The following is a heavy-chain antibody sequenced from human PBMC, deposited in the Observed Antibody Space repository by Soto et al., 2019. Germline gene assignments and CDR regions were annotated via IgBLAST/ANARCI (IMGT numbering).Heavy chain of an antibody. CDR1: GGTFGSYA. Sequence: SSVKVSCKASGGTFGSYAISWVRQAPGQGLEWMGGIIPIFGTANYAQKFQGRVTITADKSTSTAYMELSSLRSEDTAVYYCASRPLNYYDSSGYLGIWGQGTLVTVSS. CDR3: ASRPLNYYDSSGYLGI. CDR2: IIPIFGTA. D-gene: IGHD3-22*01. J-gene: IGHJ4*02. V-gene: IGHV1-69*06.